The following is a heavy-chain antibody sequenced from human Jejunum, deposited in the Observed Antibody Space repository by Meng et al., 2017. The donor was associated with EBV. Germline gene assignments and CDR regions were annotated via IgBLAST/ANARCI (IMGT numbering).Heavy chain of an antibody. Sequence: QVQLQESGPGLVKPSGTLSLPCPVSGGSITSTNWWSWVRQPPGKGLEWIGEIHHSGRTNYNPSLKSRVTISVDKSKNQFSLELSSVTAADTAVYFCASVGYYDSSGYFTDYWGQGTLVTVAS. CDR1: GGSITSTNW. J-gene: IGHJ4*02. D-gene: IGHD3-22*01. CDR3: ASVGYYDSSGYFTDY. CDR2: IHHSGRT. V-gene: IGHV4-4*02.